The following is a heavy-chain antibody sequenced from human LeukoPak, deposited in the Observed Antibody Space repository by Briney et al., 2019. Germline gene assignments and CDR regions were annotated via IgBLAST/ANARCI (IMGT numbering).Heavy chain of an antibody. J-gene: IGHJ4*02. CDR1: GGSMSNYY. CDR2: IYTSGST. CDR3: ARDESEFDY. Sequence: SETLSLTCTVSGGSMSNYYLSWIRQPAGKGLEWIGRIYTSGSTNYNPSLKSRVTMSIDTSKNQFSLKLSSVTAADTAVYFCARDESEFDYWGQGTLVTVSS. V-gene: IGHV4-4*07.